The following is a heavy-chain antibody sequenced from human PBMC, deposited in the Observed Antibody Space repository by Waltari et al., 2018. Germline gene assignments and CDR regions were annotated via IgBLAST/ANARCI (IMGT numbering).Heavy chain of an antibody. CDR1: GFTFSSYA. D-gene: IGHD1-7*01. Sequence: EVQLLESGGGLVQPGGSLRLSCAASGFTFSSYAMSWVRQAPGKGLEWVSAISGSGGSTYYSDSVKGRFTISVDNSKNTLYLQMNSLRAEDTAVYYCAKARYNWNYEYFDYWGQGTLVTVSS. CDR3: AKARYNWNYEYFDY. CDR2: ISGSGGST. J-gene: IGHJ4*02. V-gene: IGHV3-23*01.